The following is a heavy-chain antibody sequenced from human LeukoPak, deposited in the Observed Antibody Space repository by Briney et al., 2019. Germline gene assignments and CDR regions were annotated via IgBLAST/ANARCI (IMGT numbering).Heavy chain of an antibody. V-gene: IGHV4-59*01. CDR2: IYDSGTT. J-gene: IGHJ4*02. CDR3: ARETTLTGHSSGLGFNY. D-gene: IGHD6-19*01. CDR1: GGSISGWY. Sequence: SSETLSLTCAVSGGSISGWYWSWIRQPPGKGLEWIGHIYDSGTTNYNPSLKSRVTMSVDSSKNQFSLKLTSVTAADTAVYYCARETTLTGHSSGLGFNYWGQGTLVTVSS.